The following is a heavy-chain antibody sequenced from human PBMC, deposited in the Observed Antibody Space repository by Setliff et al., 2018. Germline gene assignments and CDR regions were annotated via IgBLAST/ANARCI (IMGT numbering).Heavy chain of an antibody. D-gene: IGHD1-1*01. V-gene: IGHV3-72*01. CDR2: TRNKGNNYAT. Sequence: GESLRLSCAASGFTFSDHYMDWVRQAPGKGLEWVGRTRNKGNNYATEYAASVKGRFTISRDDSKNSMYLQMNSLKTEDTAVYYCTRDGAGTRSGFYFDYWGQGTLVTVSS. CDR1: GFTFSDHY. J-gene: IGHJ4*02. CDR3: TRDGAGTRSGFYFDY.